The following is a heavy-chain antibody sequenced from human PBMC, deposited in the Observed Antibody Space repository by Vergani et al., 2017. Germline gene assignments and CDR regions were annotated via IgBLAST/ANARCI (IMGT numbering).Heavy chain of an antibody. CDR3: ARXGRGITMVRGDPHWYFDL. V-gene: IGHV3-13*01. CDR2: IGTAGDT. J-gene: IGHJ2*01. CDR1: GFTFSSYD. D-gene: IGHD3-10*01. Sequence: EVQLVESGGGLVQPGGSLRLSCAASGFTFSSYDMHWVRQATGKGLEWVSAIGTAGDTYYPGSVKGRFTISRENAKNSLYLQMNSLRAGDTAVYYCARXGRGITMVRGDPHWYFDLWGRGTLVTVSS.